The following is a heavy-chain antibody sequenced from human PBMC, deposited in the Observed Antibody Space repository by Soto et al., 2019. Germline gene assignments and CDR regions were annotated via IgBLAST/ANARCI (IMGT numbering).Heavy chain of an antibody. Sequence: PGGSHRHSSTASGGMFINHGMHWVRQAPGKGLEWVAVIWSDGNNRYYADSVKGRFTISRDNSKNTLYLQMNSLRAEDTAVYYCVRGDNWNDEASDYWGQGTLVTVSS. J-gene: IGHJ4*02. CDR2: IWSDGNNR. CDR3: VRGDNWNDEASDY. CDR1: GGMFINHG. D-gene: IGHD1-1*01. V-gene: IGHV3-33*01.